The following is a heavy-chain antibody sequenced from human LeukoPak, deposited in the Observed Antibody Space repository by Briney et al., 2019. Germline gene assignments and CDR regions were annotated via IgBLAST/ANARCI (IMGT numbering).Heavy chain of an antibody. Sequence: GGSLRLSCAASGFTFSSHGMHWVRQAPGKGLEWVAFIRYDGSNKYYADSVKGRFTISRDNSKNTLYLQMNSLRVEDTAVYYCAKESVSYYYYMDVWGKGTTVTISS. J-gene: IGHJ6*03. CDR2: IRYDGSNK. CDR1: GFTFSSHG. V-gene: IGHV3-30*02. CDR3: AKESVSYYYYMDV.